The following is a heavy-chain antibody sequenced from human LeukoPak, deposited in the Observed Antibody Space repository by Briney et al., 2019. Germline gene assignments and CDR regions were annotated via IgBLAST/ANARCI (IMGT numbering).Heavy chain of an antibody. Sequence: ASVKVSCKASGYTFTSYGISWVRQAPGQGLEWMGWISAYNGNTNYAQKLQGRVTMTTDTSTSTAYMELRSLRSDDTAVYYCARATPYDSSGYYYLYYYGMDVWGQGTTVTVSS. CDR2: ISAYNGNT. J-gene: IGHJ6*02. D-gene: IGHD3-22*01. V-gene: IGHV1-18*01. CDR1: GYTFTSYG. CDR3: ARATPYDSSGYYYLYYYGMDV.